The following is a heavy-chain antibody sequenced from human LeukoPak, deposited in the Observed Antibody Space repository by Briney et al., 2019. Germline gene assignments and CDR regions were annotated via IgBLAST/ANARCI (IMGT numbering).Heavy chain of an antibody. CDR1: GYTFTSYG. CDR2: ISAYNGNT. CDR3: ARESIVDLSGPYGMGV. Sequence: ASVKVSCKASGYTFTSYGISWVRQAPGQGLEWMGWISAYNGNTNYAQKLQGRVTMTTDTSTSTAYMELRSLRSDDTAVYYCARESIVDLSGPYGMGVWGQGTTVTVSS. V-gene: IGHV1-18*01. D-gene: IGHD6-19*01. J-gene: IGHJ6*02.